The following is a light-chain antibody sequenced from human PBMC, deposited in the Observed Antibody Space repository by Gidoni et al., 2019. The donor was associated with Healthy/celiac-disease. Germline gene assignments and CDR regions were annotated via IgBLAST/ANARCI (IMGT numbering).Light chain of an antibody. CDR2: AAS. Sequence: AIRLTQSPSSFSASTGDRVTITCRASQGISSYLAWYQQKPGKAPKLLTYAASPLQSGVPSRFSGSGSGTDFTLTISCLQSEDFATYYCQQYYSYPPTFGQGTKVEIK. V-gene: IGKV1-8*01. CDR3: QQYYSYPPT. CDR1: QGISSY. J-gene: IGKJ1*01.